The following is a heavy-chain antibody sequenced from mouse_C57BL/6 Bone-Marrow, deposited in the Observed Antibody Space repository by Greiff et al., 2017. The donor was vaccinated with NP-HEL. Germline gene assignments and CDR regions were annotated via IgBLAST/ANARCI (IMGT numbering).Heavy chain of an antibody. D-gene: IGHD1-1*01. CDR1: GYTFTSYW. V-gene: IGHV1-64*01. CDR3: ARSVRITTVGRYFDY. CDR2: IHPNSGST. Sequence: QVQLQQPGAELVKPGASVKLSCKASGYTFTSYWMHWVKQRPGQGLEWIGMIHPNSGSTNYNEKFKSKATLTVDKSSSTAYMQLSSLTSEDSAVYYCARSVRITTVGRYFDYWGQGTTLTVSS. J-gene: IGHJ2*01.